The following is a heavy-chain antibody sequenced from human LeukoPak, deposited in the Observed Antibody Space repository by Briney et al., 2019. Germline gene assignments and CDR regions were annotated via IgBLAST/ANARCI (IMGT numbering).Heavy chain of an antibody. CDR2: IYYSGST. V-gene: IGHV4-59*01. CDR1: GGSISSYY. CDR3: ARAGGSNYDWYFDL. D-gene: IGHD4-11*01. J-gene: IGHJ2*01. Sequence: PSETLSLTCTVSGGSISSYYWSWIRQPPGKGLEWIGYIYYSGSTNYNPSLKSRVTISVDTSKNQFSLKLSSETAADTAVYYCARAGGSNYDWYFDLWGRGTLVTVSS.